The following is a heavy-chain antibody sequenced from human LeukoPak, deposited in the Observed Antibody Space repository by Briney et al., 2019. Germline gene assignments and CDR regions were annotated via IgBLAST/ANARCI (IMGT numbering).Heavy chain of an antibody. D-gene: IGHD3-10*01. CDR2: IYYSGST. CDR3: ARGEGSGSYYLYYYYYMDV. Sequence: PSETLSLTCTVSGGSISSYYWSWIRQPPGKGLEWVGYIYYSGSTNYNPSLKSRVTISVDTSKNQFSLKLSSVTAADTAVYYCARGEGSGSYYLYYYYYMDVWGKGTTVTISS. CDR1: GGSISSYY. V-gene: IGHV4-59*01. J-gene: IGHJ6*03.